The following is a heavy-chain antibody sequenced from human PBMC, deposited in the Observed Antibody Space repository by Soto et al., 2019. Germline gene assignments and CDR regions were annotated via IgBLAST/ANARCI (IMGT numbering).Heavy chain of an antibody. D-gene: IGHD1-26*01. CDR2: ISAYNGNT. Sequence: ASVKVSCKASGYTFTSYGISWVRQAPGQGLEWMGWISAYNGNTNYAQKLQGRVTMTTDTSTVTAYMELGSLRSDDTAVYYCARDRGGKRGNYYYYMDVWGKGTTVTVSS. CDR1: GYTFTSYG. J-gene: IGHJ6*03. CDR3: ARDRGGKRGNYYYYMDV. V-gene: IGHV1-18*01.